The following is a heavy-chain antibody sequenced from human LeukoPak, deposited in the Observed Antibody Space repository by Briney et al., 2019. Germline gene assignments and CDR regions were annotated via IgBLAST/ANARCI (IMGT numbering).Heavy chain of an antibody. Sequence: GGSLRLSCAASGFSVNTNYMTWVRQAPGKGLEWVSVLYSGGGAYYADSVKDRFTISRDYSQNTLLLQMNSLRAEDTALYYCARGKTSNDIVEDAFDIWGQGTMVAVSS. V-gene: IGHV3-66*01. CDR3: ARGKTSNDIVEDAFDI. CDR2: LYSGGGA. D-gene: IGHD2-15*01. CDR1: GFSVNTNY. J-gene: IGHJ3*02.